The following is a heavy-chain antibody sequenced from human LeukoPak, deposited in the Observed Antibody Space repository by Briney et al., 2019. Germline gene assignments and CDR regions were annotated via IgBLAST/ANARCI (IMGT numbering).Heavy chain of an antibody. CDR3: ATGYCSSTSCYRGDYYFDY. CDR1: GYTLTELS. D-gene: IGHD2-2*02. CDR2: FDPEDGET. Sequence: ASVKVSCKVSGYTLTELSMHWVRQAPGKGLEWMGGFDPEDGETIYAQKFQGRVTMTEDTSTDTAYMELSSLRSEDTAVYYCATGYCSSTSCYRGDYYFDYCGQGTLVTVSS. V-gene: IGHV1-24*01. J-gene: IGHJ4*02.